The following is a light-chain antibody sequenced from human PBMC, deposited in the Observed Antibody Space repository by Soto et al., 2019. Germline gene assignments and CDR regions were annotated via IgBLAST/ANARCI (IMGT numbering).Light chain of an antibody. V-gene: IGKV3-15*01. CDR2: GAS. J-gene: IGKJ5*01. Sequence: EIVLTQSPATPSFSPGERATLSCRASQSVSSNLAWYQQKPGQAPRLLIYGASTRATGIPARFSGSESGTEFTLTISSLQSEDFAVYYCHHYHNWPMTFGQGTRLEIK. CDR1: QSVSSN. CDR3: HHYHNWPMT.